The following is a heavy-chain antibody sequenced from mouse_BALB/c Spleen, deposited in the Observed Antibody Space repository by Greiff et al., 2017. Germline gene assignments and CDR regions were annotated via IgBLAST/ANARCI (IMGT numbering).Heavy chain of an antibody. D-gene: IGHD2-1*01. CDR2: INPSSGYT. CDR1: GYTFTSYT. CDR3: ARHGNYWFAY. V-gene: IGHV1-4*01. J-gene: IGHJ3*01. Sequence: VQLQQSGAELARPGASVKMSCKASGYTFTSYTMHWVKQRPGQGLEWIGYINPSSGYTNYNQKFKGKATLTVDKSSSTAYMELRSLTSEDTAVYYCARHGNYWFAYWGQGTLVTVSA.